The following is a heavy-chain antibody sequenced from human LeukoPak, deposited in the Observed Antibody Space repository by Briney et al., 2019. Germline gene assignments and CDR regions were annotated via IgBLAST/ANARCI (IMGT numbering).Heavy chain of an antibody. Sequence: SETLSLTCTVSGGSISSYYWSWIRQPPGKGLEWIGYIYYSGSTNYNPSLKSRVTISVDTSKNQFSLKLSSVTAADTAVYYCARAPYDSSGYYLYYYYYYMDVWGKGTTVTVSS. CDR3: ARAPYDSSGYYLYYYYYYMDV. J-gene: IGHJ6*03. D-gene: IGHD3-22*01. V-gene: IGHV4-59*01. CDR1: GGSISSYY. CDR2: IYYSGST.